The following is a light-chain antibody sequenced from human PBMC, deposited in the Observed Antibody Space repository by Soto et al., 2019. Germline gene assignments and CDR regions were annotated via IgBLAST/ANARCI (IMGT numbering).Light chain of an antibody. CDR3: ETWDSNTWV. Sequence: QLVLTQSSSASASLGSSVKLTCTLSSGHSSYIIAWHQQQPGKAPRYLMKLEGSGSYNKGSGVPDRFSGSSSGADRYLTSSTLQFEDEADYYCETWDSNTWVFGGGTKLTVL. J-gene: IGLJ3*02. CDR1: SGHSSYI. V-gene: IGLV4-60*02. CDR2: LEGSGSY.